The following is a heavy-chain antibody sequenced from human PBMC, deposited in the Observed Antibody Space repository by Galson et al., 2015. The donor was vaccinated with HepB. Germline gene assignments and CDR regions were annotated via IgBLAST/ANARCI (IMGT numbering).Heavy chain of an antibody. D-gene: IGHD3-22*01. V-gene: IGHV3-21*01. CDR2: VTSGRTYT. CDR3: ARGEHDSSGYWGVY. CDR1: GFTFSSHS. J-gene: IGHJ4*02. Sequence: SLRLSCAASGFTFSSHSMYWVRQAPGKGLEWVSSVTSGRTYTYYADSVKGRFAISRDNAKNSLYLQMSSLRDEDTAVYYCARGEHDSSGYWGVYWGQGTQVTVSS.